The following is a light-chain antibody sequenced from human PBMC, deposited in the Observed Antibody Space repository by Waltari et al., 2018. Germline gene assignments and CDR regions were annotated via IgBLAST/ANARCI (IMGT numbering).Light chain of an antibody. V-gene: IGKV2-28*01. J-gene: IGKJ1*01. CDR3: MQTLQSLWT. CDR2: LGS. Sequence: DIVMTQSPLSLPVTPGEPASLSCRSSQSLLHHNGYNYLDWYLQKPGQSPQLLIYLGSNRASGVPDRFSGSGSGTDFTLKISRVEAEDVGVYYCMQTLQSLWTFGQGTKVEIK. CDR1: QSLLHHNGYNY.